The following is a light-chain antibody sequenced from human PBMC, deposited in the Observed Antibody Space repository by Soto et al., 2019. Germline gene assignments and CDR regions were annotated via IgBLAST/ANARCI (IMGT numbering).Light chain of an antibody. V-gene: IGLV2-14*01. CDR3: RSYTSIRTHVV. CDR1: SSDVGGYNY. Sequence: QSALTQPASVSGSPGQSITISCTGTSSDVGGYNYVSWYQQHPGKAPKLMIYEVSNRPSGVSNRFSGSKSGNTASLTISGLQAEDEADYYCRSYTSIRTHVVFGGGTKLTVL. CDR2: EVS. J-gene: IGLJ2*01.